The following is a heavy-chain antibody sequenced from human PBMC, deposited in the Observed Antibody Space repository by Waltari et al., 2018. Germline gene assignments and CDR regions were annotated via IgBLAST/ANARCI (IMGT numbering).Heavy chain of an antibody. D-gene: IGHD3-3*01. CDR3: ARVSSTTTFFGVESEAFDI. Sequence: EVQLVESGGGLVQPGGSLRLSCAASGFTFSSYWMHLVRQAPGKGLVWVSRINSDGSSTSYADSVKGRFTISRDNAKNTLYLQMNSLRAEDTAVYYCARVSSTTTFFGVESEAFDIWGQGTMVTVSS. CDR2: INSDGSST. V-gene: IGHV3-74*01. J-gene: IGHJ3*02. CDR1: GFTFSSYW.